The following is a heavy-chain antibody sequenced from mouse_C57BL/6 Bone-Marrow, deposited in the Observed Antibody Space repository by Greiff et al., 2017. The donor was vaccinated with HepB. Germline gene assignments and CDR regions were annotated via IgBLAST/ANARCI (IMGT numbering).Heavy chain of an antibody. CDR3: DRDEGYGSMDY. CDR1: GFNIKDYY. V-gene: IGHV14-2*01. J-gene: IGHJ4*01. D-gene: IGHD2-3*01. Sequence: VQLQQSGAELVKPGASVKLSCTASGFNIKDYYMHWVKQRTEQGLEWIGRIDPEDGDTKYDPKFQGKATITADTSSNTAYLQLSSLTSEDTAVYYGDRDEGYGSMDYWGQGTSVTVSS. CDR2: IDPEDGDT.